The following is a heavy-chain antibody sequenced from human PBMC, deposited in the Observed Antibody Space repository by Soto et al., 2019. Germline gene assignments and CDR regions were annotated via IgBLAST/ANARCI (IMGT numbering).Heavy chain of an antibody. CDR3: AKDRGGYYPIDY. J-gene: IGHJ4*02. CDR1: GFTFSSYG. V-gene: IGHV3-30*18. Sequence: QVQLVESGGGVVQPGRSLRLSCAASGFTFSSYGMHWVRQAPGKGLEWVAVISYDGSNKYYADSVKGRFTISRDNSKNTLSLQMNSLRAEDTAVYYCAKDRGGYYPIDYWGQGTLVTVSS. CDR2: ISYDGSNK. D-gene: IGHD3-22*01.